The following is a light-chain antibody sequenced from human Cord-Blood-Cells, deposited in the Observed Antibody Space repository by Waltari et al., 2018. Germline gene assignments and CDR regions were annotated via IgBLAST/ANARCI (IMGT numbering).Light chain of an antibody. CDR3: CSYAGSYVV. CDR2: EVS. CDR1: SSDAGSYNL. V-gene: IGLV2-23*02. J-gene: IGLJ2*01. Sequence: QSALTQPASVSGSPGPSITIACTGTSSDAGSYNLISWSQQHPGKAPKPMIYEVSKRPSGVSNRFSGSKSGNTASLTISGLQAEDEADYYCCSYAGSYVVFGGGAKLTVL.